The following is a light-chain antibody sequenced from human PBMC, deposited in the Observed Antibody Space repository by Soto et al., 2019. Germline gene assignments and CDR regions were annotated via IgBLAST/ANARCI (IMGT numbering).Light chain of an antibody. J-gene: IGKJ4*01. V-gene: IGKV3-20*01. CDR3: QQYGSSPLT. CDR2: GAS. CDR1: QSVSSSY. Sequence: IVLTQSPGTLSLSPWERVTLSCRASQSVSSSYLAWYQQRPGQAPRLLIYGASSRATGIPDRFSGSGSGTDFTLTISRLEPEDFAVYYCQQYGSSPLTFGGGTKVDIK.